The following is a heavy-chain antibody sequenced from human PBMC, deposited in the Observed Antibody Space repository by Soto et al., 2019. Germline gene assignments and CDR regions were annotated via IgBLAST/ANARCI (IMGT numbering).Heavy chain of an antibody. V-gene: IGHV3-72*01. CDR1: GFTFSDHY. J-gene: IGHJ4*02. CDR2: TRSKANSYTT. CDR3: TRDPGGASDY. Sequence: EVQLVESGGGLVQPGGSLRLSCAASGFTFSDHYMDWVRQAPGKGLEWVGRTRSKANSYTTGYAASLKGRFTISRDDSKNSVYLEMTSLTTEDTAVYYCTRDPGGASDYWGQGTLVTVSS. D-gene: IGHD3-16*01.